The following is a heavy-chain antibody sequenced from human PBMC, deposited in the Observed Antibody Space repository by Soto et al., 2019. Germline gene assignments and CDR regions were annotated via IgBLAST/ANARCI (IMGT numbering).Heavy chain of an antibody. J-gene: IGHJ6*02. CDR3: ARDRVDYGDYYYNGMDV. V-gene: IGHV6-1*01. CDR2: TYYRSKWYN. CDR1: GDSVSSNSAA. Sequence: SPTLSLTCAISGDSVSSNSAAWNWIRQSPLRGLEWLGRTYYRSKWYNDYAVSVKSRITINPDTSKNQFSLQLNSVTPEDTAVYYCARDRVDYGDYYYNGMDVWGQWTTGTSP. D-gene: IGHD4-17*01.